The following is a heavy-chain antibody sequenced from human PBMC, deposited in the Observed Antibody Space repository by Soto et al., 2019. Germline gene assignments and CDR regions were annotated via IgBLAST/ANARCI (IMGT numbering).Heavy chain of an antibody. CDR3: ARGPYCGDNCYFDS. CDR1: GGAISTYY. D-gene: IGHD2-21*02. V-gene: IGHV4-59*12. J-gene: IGHJ5*01. Sequence: PSETLSLTCTISGGAISTYYWTWIRQPPGKGLEWIGYIYYTGSTSYNPSLRSRVTMSVDTSKDEFSLKLSSVTAADTGVYYCARGPYCGDNCYFDSWGQGTLVTVSS. CDR2: IYYTGST.